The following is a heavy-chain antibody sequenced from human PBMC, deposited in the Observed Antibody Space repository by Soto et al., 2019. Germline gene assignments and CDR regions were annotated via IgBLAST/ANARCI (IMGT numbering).Heavy chain of an antibody. V-gene: IGHV4-59*01. CDR2: IYYSGST. Sequence: SETLSLTCTVSGGSISSYYWSWIRQPPGKGLEWIGYIYYSGSTNYNPSLKSRVTISVDTSKNQFSLKLSSVTAADTAVYYCARVLGVETAKTRQYYFDYWGQGTLVTVSS. CDR3: ARVLGVETAKTRQYYFDY. J-gene: IGHJ4*02. CDR1: GGSISSYY. D-gene: IGHD6-25*01.